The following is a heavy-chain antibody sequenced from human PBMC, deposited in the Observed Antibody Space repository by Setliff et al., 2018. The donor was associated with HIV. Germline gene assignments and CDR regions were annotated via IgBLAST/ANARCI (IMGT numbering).Heavy chain of an antibody. D-gene: IGHD2-21*01. J-gene: IGHJ4*02. CDR1: GFMFSDHS. CDR3: ATDPRRLSY. Sequence: PGGSLRLSCAASGFMFSDHSFHWVRQAPGEGLEWLSYISATGTTVSYADSVRGRFIISRDSVKSELYLQMKSLRVEDTAVYYCATDPRRLSYWGQGTLVTVSS. CDR2: ISATGTTV. V-gene: IGHV3-48*01.